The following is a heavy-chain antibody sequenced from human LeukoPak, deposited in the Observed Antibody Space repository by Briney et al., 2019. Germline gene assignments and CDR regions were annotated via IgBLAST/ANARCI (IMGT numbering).Heavy chain of an antibody. J-gene: IGHJ6*04. CDR1: AGSISTYY. D-gene: IGHD6-19*01. Sequence: SDTLSLTCTVSAGSISTYYWSWIRQPAGKGLEWIGRIYTSGTTNYNTSLKSRVTISVDKSKTQFSLQLSSVPAADAAVYYSARQRRGCTHLDVWGKGTPVPVAS. V-gene: IGHV4-4*07. CDR2: IYTSGTT. CDR3: ARQRRGCTHLDV.